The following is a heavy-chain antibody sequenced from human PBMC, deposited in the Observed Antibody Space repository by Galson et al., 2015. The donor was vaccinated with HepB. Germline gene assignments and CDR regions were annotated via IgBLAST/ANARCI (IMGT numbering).Heavy chain of an antibody. V-gene: IGHV3-23*01. CDR2: ISGSGGST. CDR3: AALGDAVTYDY. CDR1: GFTFSSYS. D-gene: IGHD4-17*01. Sequence: SLRLSCAASGFTFSSYSMNWVRQAPGKGLEWVSAISGSGGSTYYADSVKGRFTISRDNSKNTLYLQMNSLRAEDTAVYYCAALGDAVTYDYWGQGTLVTVSS. J-gene: IGHJ4*02.